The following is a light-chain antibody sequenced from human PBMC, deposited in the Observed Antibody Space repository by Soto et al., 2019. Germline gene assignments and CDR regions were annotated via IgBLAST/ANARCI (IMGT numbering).Light chain of an antibody. J-gene: IGKJ3*01. CDR3: QQANSFPVS. V-gene: IGKV1-12*01. CDR2: AAS. Sequence: DIQMTQSPSSVSAAVGDRVTITCRASQGIGSRLAWYQQKPGKAPNLLIFAASSLQSGVPSRFSGSGSGTDFTLTISSLQPEEFAAYYCQQANSFPVSFGPGTKVDIK. CDR1: QGIGSR.